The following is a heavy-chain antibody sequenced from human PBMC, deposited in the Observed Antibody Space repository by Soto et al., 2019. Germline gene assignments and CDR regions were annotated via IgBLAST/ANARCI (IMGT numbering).Heavy chain of an antibody. CDR2: IDHSGST. V-gene: IGHV4-34*01. CDR1: GGSFSGYY. CDR3: ARGRGGDMITFGGVIGPLPTPFDY. Sequence: QVQLQQWGAGLLKPSETLSLTCAVYGGSFSGYYWSWIRQPPGKGLEWIGEIDHSGSTNYNPSLKSRVTRSVDTSKNQFSLKLSSVTAADTAVYYCARGRGGDMITFGGVIGPLPTPFDYWGQGTLVTVSS. D-gene: IGHD3-16*02. J-gene: IGHJ4*02.